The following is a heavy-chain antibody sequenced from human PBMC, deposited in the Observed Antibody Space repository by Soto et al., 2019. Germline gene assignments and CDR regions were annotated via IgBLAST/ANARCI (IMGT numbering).Heavy chain of an antibody. D-gene: IGHD3-10*02. Sequence: ASVKVSCKVSGYTFTSYAMHWVRQAPGQRLEWMGWINAGNGNTKYSQKFQGRVTITRDTSASTAYMELSSLRSEDTAVYYCARDLFGRYIGPWGQGTLVTVSS. J-gene: IGHJ5*02. CDR3: ARDLFGRYIGP. CDR2: INAGNGNT. CDR1: GYTFTSYA. V-gene: IGHV1-3*01.